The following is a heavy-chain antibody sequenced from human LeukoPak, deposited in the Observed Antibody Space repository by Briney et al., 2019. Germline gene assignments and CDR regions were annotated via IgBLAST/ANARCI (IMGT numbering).Heavy chain of an antibody. CDR1: GGSFNGYF. CDR2: INHSGSP. Sequence: SETLSLTCAVYGGSFNGYFWSWIRQPPGKGLEWIGEINHSGSPNYNPSLKSRVTISVDTSKNQVSLKLNSVTAADTAVYYCARGPDSGSYYAWFDPWGRGTLVTVSS. CDR3: ARGPDSGSYYAWFDP. V-gene: IGHV4-34*01. J-gene: IGHJ5*02. D-gene: IGHD3-10*01.